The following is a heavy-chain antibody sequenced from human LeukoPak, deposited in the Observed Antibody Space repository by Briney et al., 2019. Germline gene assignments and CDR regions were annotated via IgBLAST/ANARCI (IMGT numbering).Heavy chain of an antibody. J-gene: IGHJ5*02. CDR3: ARGVIAADNNWFDP. V-gene: IGHV4-59*01. Sequence: SETLSLTCTVSGGSISSYDWSWIRQPPGKGLEGVGYTYYSGSTNYNPSLKSRVTISVDTSKNQFSLKLSSVTAADTAVYYCARGVIAADNNWFDPWGQGTLVTVSS. CDR2: TYYSGST. CDR1: GGSISSYD. D-gene: IGHD6-13*01.